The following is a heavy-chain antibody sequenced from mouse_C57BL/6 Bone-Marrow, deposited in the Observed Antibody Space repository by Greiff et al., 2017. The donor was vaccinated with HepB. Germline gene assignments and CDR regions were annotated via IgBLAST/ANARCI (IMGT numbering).Heavy chain of an antibody. CDR3: TYYYGSSFYAMDY. CDR1: GFNIKDYY. J-gene: IGHJ4*01. CDR2: IDPEDGDT. V-gene: IGHV14-1*01. D-gene: IGHD1-1*01. Sequence: EVKLQQSGAELVRPGASVKLSCTASGFNIKDYYMHWVKQRPEQGLEWIGRIDPEDGDTEYAPKFQGKATMTADTSSNTAYLQLSSLTSEDTAVYYCTYYYGSSFYAMDYWGQGTSVTVSS.